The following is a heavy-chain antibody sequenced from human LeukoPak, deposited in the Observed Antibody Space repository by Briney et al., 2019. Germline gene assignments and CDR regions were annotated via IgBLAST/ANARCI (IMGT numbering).Heavy chain of an antibody. CDR3: ARDRRDTSMVWDY. D-gene: IGHD5-18*01. V-gene: IGHV4-61*01. CDR2: IYYSGHT. Sequence: SETLSLTCTVSGYSISSGYYWSWIRQPPGKGLEWIGYIYYSGHTNYNPSLKSRVTISVDTSKNQFSLKMRSVTAADTAVYYCARDRRDTSMVWDYWGRGTLVTVSS. J-gene: IGHJ4*02. CDR1: GYSISSGYY.